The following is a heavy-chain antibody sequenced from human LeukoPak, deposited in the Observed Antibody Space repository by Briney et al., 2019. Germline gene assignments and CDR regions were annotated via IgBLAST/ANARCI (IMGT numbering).Heavy chain of an antibody. V-gene: IGHV1-69*05. Sequence: SVKVSCKASGGTFSSYAISWVRQAPGQGLEWMGGIIPTFGTANYAQKFQGRVTITTDESTSTAYMELSSLRSEDTAVYYCALWRQQLVRYFDYWGQGTLVTVPS. CDR2: IIPTFGTA. J-gene: IGHJ4*02. D-gene: IGHD6-13*01. CDR3: ALWRQQLVRYFDY. CDR1: GGTFSSYA.